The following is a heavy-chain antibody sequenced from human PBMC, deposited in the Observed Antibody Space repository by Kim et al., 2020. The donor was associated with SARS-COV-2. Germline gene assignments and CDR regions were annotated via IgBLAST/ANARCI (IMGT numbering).Heavy chain of an antibody. V-gene: IGHV3-33*01. Sequence: GGSLRLSCAASGFTFSSYGMHWVRQAPGKGLEWVAFIWCDGSNIYYADSVKGRFTISRDNAKNTLYLQMNSLRAEDTAVYYCARDEGDTAMDDWYFDLWGRGALGTVSS. J-gene: IGHJ2*01. D-gene: IGHD5-18*01. CDR1: GFTFSSYG. CDR3: ARDEGDTAMDDWYFDL. CDR2: IWCDGSNI.